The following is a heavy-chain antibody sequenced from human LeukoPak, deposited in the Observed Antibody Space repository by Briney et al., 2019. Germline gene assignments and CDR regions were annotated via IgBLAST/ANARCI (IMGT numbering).Heavy chain of an antibody. J-gene: IGHJ5*02. V-gene: IGHV4-31*03. Sequence: PSETLSLTCTVSGGSISSGGYYWSWIRQHPGKGLEWIGYIYYSGSTYYNPSLKSRVTISVDTSKNQFSLKLSSVTAADTAVYYCARTYYDILTPLLGNWFDPWGQGTLVTVSS. CDR2: IYYSGST. D-gene: IGHD3-9*01. CDR3: ARTYYDILTPLLGNWFDP. CDR1: GGSISSGGYY.